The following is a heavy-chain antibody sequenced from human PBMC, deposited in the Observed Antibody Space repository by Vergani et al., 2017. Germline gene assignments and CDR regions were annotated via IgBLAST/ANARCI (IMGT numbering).Heavy chain of an antibody. D-gene: IGHD1-26*01. Sequence: EVQLVQSGAEVKKPGESLQISCKCSGYSFTSYWIGWVRQMPGKGLEWMGIIYPGDSDTSYSPSFQGQVTISADKSSSTAYLQWSSLKASDTAMYYCASRVVVVGATDLPRNAFDIGGQGTLV. CDR1: GYSFTSYW. V-gene: IGHV5-51*01. CDR2: IYPGDSDT. CDR3: ASRVVVVGATDLPRNAFDI. J-gene: IGHJ3*02.